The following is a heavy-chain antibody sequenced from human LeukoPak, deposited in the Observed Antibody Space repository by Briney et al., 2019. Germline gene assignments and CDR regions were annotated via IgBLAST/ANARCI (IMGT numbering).Heavy chain of an antibody. Sequence: SETLSLTCTVFGGSISSGGYYWSWLRQHPGKGLEWIGYIYDSGSTYYKPSLRSRVTISGDTSKNQFSLKLSSVSDADTAVYYCARYGSGWYFDLWGRGTLVTVSS. CDR3: ARYGSGWYFDL. CDR2: IYDSGST. D-gene: IGHD2-8*01. V-gene: IGHV4-31*03. CDR1: GGSISSGGYY. J-gene: IGHJ2*01.